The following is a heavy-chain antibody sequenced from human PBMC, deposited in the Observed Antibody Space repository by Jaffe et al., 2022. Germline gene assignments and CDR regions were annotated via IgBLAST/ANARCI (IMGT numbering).Heavy chain of an antibody. CDR1: GFTFSSYE. Sequence: EVQLVESGGGLVQPGGSLRLSCAASGFTFSSYEMNWVRQAPGKGLEWVSYISSSGSTIYYADSVKGRFTISRDNAKNSLYLQMNSLRAEDTAVYYCAQTVAGIPGGYWGQGTLVTVSS. CDR2: ISSSGSTI. CDR3: AQTVAGIPGGY. V-gene: IGHV3-48*03. J-gene: IGHJ4*02. D-gene: IGHD6-19*01.